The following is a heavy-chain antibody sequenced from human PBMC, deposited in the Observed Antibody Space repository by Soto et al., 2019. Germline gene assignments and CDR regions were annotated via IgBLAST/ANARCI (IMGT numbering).Heavy chain of an antibody. CDR3: AKDGDFCGGDCSSEN. V-gene: IGHV3-23*01. CDR2: ISAGGGSP. Sequence: PGGSLRLSCAASGFIFNNYAMSWVRQAPGKGLEWVSFISAGGGSPDYADSVKGRFTISRDNSKNMVYLQMNSLRAEDTAVYYCAKDGDFCGGDCSSENWGQGTQVTVSS. J-gene: IGHJ4*02. CDR1: GFIFNNYA. D-gene: IGHD2-21*02.